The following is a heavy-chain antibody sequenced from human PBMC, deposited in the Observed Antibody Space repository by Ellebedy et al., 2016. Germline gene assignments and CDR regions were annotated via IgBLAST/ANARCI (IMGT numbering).Heavy chain of an antibody. CDR1: GYTLTELS. V-gene: IGHV1-24*01. Sequence: ASVKVSCKVSGYTLTELSMHWVRQAPGKGLEWMGGFDPEDGETIYAQKFQGRVTMTEDTSTDTAYMERSSLRSEDTAVYYCATGGDYYGSGSIFDYWGQGTLVTVSS. J-gene: IGHJ4*02. CDR2: FDPEDGET. D-gene: IGHD3-10*01. CDR3: ATGGDYYGSGSIFDY.